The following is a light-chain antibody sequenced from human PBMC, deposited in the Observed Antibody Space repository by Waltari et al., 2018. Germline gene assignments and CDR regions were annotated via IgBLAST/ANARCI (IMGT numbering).Light chain of an antibody. J-gene: IGLJ3*02. V-gene: IGLV1-47*01. Sequence: QSVLTQPPSASGTPGQRVTFSCSGSSPNIGPNSVYWYHQLPGAAPKLLIYKNNRRPAGIPARFSGSKSGTSASLAISGLRSEDETDYYCAAWDDSLSGWVFGGGTKVTVL. CDR1: SPNIGPNS. CDR2: KNN. CDR3: AAWDDSLSGWV.